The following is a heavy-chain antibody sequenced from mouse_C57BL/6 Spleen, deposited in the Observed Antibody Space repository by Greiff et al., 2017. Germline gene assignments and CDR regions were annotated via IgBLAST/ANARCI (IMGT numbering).Heavy chain of an antibody. V-gene: IGHV1-64*01. CDR1: GYTFTSYW. CDR2: IHPNSGST. Sequence: QVQLQQPGAELVKPGASVKLSCKASGYTFTSYWMHWVKQRPGQGLEWIGKIHPNSGSTNYNEKFKSKATLTVDKSSSTAYMQLSSLTSEDSAVYYCARSYGNPDYYAMDYWGQGTSVTVSS. CDR3: ARSYGNPDYYAMDY. D-gene: IGHD2-1*01. J-gene: IGHJ4*01.